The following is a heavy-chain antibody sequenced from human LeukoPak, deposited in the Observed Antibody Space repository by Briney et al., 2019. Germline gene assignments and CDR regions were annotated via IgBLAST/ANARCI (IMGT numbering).Heavy chain of an antibody. CDR2: IKSKTDGGTT. J-gene: IGHJ4*02. D-gene: IGHD4-17*01. CDR1: GFTFSNAW. V-gene: IGHV3-15*07. Sequence: GGSLRLSCAASGFTFSNAWMNWVRQAPGKGLEWVGRIKSKTDGGTTDYAAPVKGRFTISRDDSKNTLYLQMNSLRAEDTAVYYCARDFDYGDYAPCYWGQGTLVTVSS. CDR3: ARDFDYGDYAPCY.